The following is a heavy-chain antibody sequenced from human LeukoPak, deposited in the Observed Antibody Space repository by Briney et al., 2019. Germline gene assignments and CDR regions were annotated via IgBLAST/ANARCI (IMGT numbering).Heavy chain of an antibody. CDR2: ISHDGSNK. Sequence: PGGSLRLSCVVSAFTFSGYSMHWVRQAPGKGLEWVAFISHDGSNKYCADSLKGRFTISRDNSKNTLFLQMNSLRPEDTAVYYCARVGYDYNWCDAFDIWGQGTMVTVSS. CDR3: ARVGYDYNWCDAFDI. CDR1: AFTFSGYS. V-gene: IGHV3-30*04. D-gene: IGHD1-1*01. J-gene: IGHJ3*02.